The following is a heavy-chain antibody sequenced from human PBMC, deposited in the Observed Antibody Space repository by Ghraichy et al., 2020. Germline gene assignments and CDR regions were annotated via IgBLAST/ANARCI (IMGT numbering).Heavy chain of an antibody. Sequence: SETLSLTCTVSGGSISSYYWSWIRQPPGKGLEWIGYIYYSGSTNYNPSLKSRVTISVDTSKNQFSLKLSSVTAADTAVYYCARVGGEGCRGGSCYPGYYYYGMDVWGQGTTVTVSS. D-gene: IGHD2-15*01. CDR3: ARVGGEGCRGGSCYPGYYYYGMDV. CDR2: IYYSGST. V-gene: IGHV4-59*01. CDR1: GGSISSYY. J-gene: IGHJ6*02.